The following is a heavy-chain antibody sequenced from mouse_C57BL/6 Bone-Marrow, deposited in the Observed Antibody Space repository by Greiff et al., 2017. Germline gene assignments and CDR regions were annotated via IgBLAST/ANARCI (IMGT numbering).Heavy chain of an antibody. D-gene: IGHD2-2*01. V-gene: IGHV1-55*01. J-gene: IGHJ4*01. CDR1: GYTFTSYW. Sequence: QVNVKQPGAELVKPGASVKMSCKASGYTFTSYWITWVKQRRGQGLEWIGDIYPGSGSTNYNEKFKSKATLTVDKSSSTAYRQLSSLTSEDSAVYYCARWLPLSAIDYWGQGTSVTVSS. CDR2: IYPGSGST. CDR3: ARWLPLSAIDY.